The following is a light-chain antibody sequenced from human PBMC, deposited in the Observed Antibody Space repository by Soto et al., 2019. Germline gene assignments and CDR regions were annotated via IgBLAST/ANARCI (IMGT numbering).Light chain of an antibody. Sequence: QSVLTQPPSASGTPGQRVTISCSGSSSNIGSNYVYWYQQLPRTAPKLLIYRSDQRPSGVPDRFSGSKSGTSASLAISGLRSDDEADYHCAAWDDSLSVWAFGGGTKLTVL. V-gene: IGLV1-47*01. CDR1: SSNIGSNY. J-gene: IGLJ3*02. CDR2: RSD. CDR3: AAWDDSLSVWA.